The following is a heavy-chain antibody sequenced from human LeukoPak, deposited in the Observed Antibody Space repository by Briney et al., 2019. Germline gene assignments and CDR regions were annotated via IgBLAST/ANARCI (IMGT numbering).Heavy chain of an antibody. J-gene: IGHJ4*02. Sequence: GGSLRLSCAASGFTFSSYTMNWVRQATGKGLEWVSSISSSSSYIYYADSVKGRFTISRDDAKNSLYLQMNSLRAEDTAVYYCAVGALPDYDYWGQGTLVTVSS. D-gene: IGHD1-26*01. CDR1: GFTFSSYT. CDR3: AVGALPDYDY. CDR2: ISSSSSYI. V-gene: IGHV3-21*01.